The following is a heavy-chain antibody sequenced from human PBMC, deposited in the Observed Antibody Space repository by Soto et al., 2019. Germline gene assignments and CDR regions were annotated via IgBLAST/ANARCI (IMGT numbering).Heavy chain of an antibody. V-gene: IGHV3-23*01. Sequence: GGSLRLSWAASGFTCSSYAMSWVRQAPGKGLEWVSAISGSGGSTYYADSVKGRFTISRDNSKNTLYLQMNSLRAEDTAVYYCAKDPGIAAAGSFYYYYYGMDVWGQGTTVTVSS. J-gene: IGHJ6*02. CDR1: GFTCSSYA. CDR3: AKDPGIAAAGSFYYYYYGMDV. D-gene: IGHD6-13*01. CDR2: ISGSGGST.